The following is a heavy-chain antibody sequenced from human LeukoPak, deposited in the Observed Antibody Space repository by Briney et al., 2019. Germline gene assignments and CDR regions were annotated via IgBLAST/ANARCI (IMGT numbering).Heavy chain of an antibody. Sequence: SETLSLTCAVYGGSFNDYYWSWIRQPPGKGLEWIGEFNHRENTNYNPSLKSRVTMSVDTSKKHFSLRLTSVTAADTAVYYCARRPVGGLDYWGQGTLVTVSS. CDR1: GGSFNDYY. V-gene: IGHV4-34*01. D-gene: IGHD1-26*01. J-gene: IGHJ4*02. CDR2: FNHRENT. CDR3: ARRPVGGLDY.